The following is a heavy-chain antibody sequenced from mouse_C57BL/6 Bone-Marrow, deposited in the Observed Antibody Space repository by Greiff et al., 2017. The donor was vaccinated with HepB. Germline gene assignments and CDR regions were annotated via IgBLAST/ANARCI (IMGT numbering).Heavy chain of an antibody. Sequence: VQRVESGPELVKPGASVKISCKASGYTFTDYYINWVKQRPGQGLEWIGWIYPGSGNTKYNEKFKGKATLTVDTSSSTAYMQLSSLTSEDSAVYFCARPPGDYVIHYAMDYWGQGTSVTVSS. CDR2: IYPGSGNT. J-gene: IGHJ4*01. V-gene: IGHV1-84*01. D-gene: IGHD2-4*01. CDR1: GYTFTDYY. CDR3: ARPPGDYVIHYAMDY.